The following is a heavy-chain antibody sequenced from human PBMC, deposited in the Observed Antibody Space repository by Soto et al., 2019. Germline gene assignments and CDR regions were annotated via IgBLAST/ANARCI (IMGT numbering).Heavy chain of an antibody. J-gene: IGHJ4*02. CDR3: ARDFIDPVAN. CDR1: GFTFSNYA. CDR2: ISHDGSNK. V-gene: IGHV3-30-3*01. Sequence: QVQLVESGGGVVQPGRSLRLSCAASGFTFSNYAMHWVRQAPGKGLEWVAVISHDGSNKYYADSVKGRFTISRDIPKNTLFLQINSLRAEDTAVYYCARDFIDPVANWGQGTLVTVSS.